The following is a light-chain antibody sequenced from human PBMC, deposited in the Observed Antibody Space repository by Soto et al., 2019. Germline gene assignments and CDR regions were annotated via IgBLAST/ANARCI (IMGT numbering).Light chain of an antibody. CDR2: EVN. J-gene: IGLJ1*01. V-gene: IGLV2-18*02. CDR1: SSDVGSYNR. Sequence: QSVLTQPPSVSGSPGQSVAISCTGTSSDVGSYNRVSWYQQSPGTAPKLMIYEVNNRPSGVPDRFSGSKSGNTASLTISGLQAEDEGDYYCSSYTTRSTYVFGTGTKVTVL. CDR3: SSYTTRSTYV.